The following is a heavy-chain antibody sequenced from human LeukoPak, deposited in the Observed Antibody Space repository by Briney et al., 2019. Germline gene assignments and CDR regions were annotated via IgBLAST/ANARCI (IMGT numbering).Heavy chain of an antibody. CDR1: GFTFSSYS. Sequence: GGSLRLSCAASGFTFSSYSMNWVRQAPGKGLEWVSSISSSSSYIYYADSVKGRFTISRDNAKNSLYLQMNSLRAEDTAVYYCARDNDAMVRDPNWFDPWGQGTLVTVPS. CDR2: ISSSSSYI. V-gene: IGHV3-21*01. D-gene: IGHD3-10*01. J-gene: IGHJ5*02. CDR3: ARDNDAMVRDPNWFDP.